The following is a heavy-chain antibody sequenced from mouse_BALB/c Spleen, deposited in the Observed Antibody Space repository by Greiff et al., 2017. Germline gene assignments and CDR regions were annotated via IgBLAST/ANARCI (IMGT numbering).Heavy chain of an antibody. Sequence: EVKLVESGGGLVKPGGSLKLSCAASGFTFSSYAMSWVRQTPEKRLEWVASISSGGSTYYPDSVKGRFTISRDNARNILYLQMSSLRSEDTAMYYCARAITTVVANFDYWGQGTTLTVSS. CDR3: ARAITTVVANFDY. V-gene: IGHV5-6-5*01. CDR2: ISSGGST. J-gene: IGHJ2*01. D-gene: IGHD1-1*01. CDR1: GFTFSSYA.